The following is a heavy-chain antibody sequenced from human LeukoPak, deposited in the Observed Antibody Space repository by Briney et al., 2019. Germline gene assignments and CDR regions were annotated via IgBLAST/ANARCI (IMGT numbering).Heavy chain of an antibody. CDR1: GGSISSSSSY. V-gene: IGHV4-39*07. CDR2: IYYSGST. CDR3: ARHPYITAGL. D-gene: IGHD6-13*01. Sequence: SETLSLTCTVSGGSISSSSSYWGWFRQPPGKGLEWIGTIYYSGSTYYNASLESRVTISVDTSKNQFSLKLSSVTAADTAVYYCARHPYITAGLWGQGTLVTVSS. J-gene: IGHJ4*02.